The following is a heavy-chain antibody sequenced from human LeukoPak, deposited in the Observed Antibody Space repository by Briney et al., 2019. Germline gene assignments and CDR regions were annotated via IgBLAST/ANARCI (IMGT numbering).Heavy chain of an antibody. CDR3: ARAGKAYYYDSSGFMRANAFDI. CDR2: IYYSGST. V-gene: IGHV4-59*01. CDR1: GGSISSYY. D-gene: IGHD3-22*01. Sequence: PSETLSLTCTVSGGSISSYYWSWIRQPPGKGLEWIGYIYYSGSTNYNPSLKSRVTISVDTSKNQFSLKLSSVTAADTAVYYCARAGKAYYYDSSGFMRANAFDIWGQGTMVTVSS. J-gene: IGHJ3*02.